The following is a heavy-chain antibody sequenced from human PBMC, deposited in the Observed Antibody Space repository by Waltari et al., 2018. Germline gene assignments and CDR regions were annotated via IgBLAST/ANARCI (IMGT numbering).Heavy chain of an antibody. J-gene: IGHJ5*02. V-gene: IGHV1-18*01. CDR1: GYTFTSYG. CDR3: ARDTEQLAEWRGYAYH. D-gene: IGHD6-13*01. Sequence: QVHLVQSGPEVKKPGASVKVSCKTSGYTFTSYGITWVRQAPGEGLEWIGWIRPYNGDTKYTTKFQARVTMTTDTSTSTAYMELRSLISDDTATYYCARDTEQLAEWRGYAYHWGQGTLVAVSS. CDR2: IRPYNGDT.